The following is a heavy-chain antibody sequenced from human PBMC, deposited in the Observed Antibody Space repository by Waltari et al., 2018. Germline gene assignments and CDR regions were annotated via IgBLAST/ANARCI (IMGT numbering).Heavy chain of an antibody. D-gene: IGHD3-22*01. CDR1: GGSFSGYY. V-gene: IGHV4-34*01. CDR2: INHSGST. J-gene: IGHJ5*02. CDR3: ARGRRYYYDSSGYFP. Sequence: QVQLQQWGAGLLTPSETLSLTCAVYGGSFSGYYWTWIRQPPGKGLEWIGEINHSGSTNYNPSLKSRVTISVDTSKNQFSLKLSSVTAADTAVYYCARGRRYYYDSSGYFPWGQGTLVTVSS.